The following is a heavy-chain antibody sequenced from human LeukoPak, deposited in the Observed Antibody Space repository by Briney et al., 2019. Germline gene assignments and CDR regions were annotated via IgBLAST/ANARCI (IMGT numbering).Heavy chain of an antibody. Sequence: ASVKVSCKASGYTFTGYYMHWVRQAPGQGLEWMGWINPNSGGTNYAQKFQGRVTMTRDTSISTAYMELSRLRSDDTAVYYCARAFSSGWYYWFDPWGQGTLVTVSS. CDR3: ARAFSSGWYYWFDP. J-gene: IGHJ5*02. CDR2: INPNSGGT. D-gene: IGHD6-19*01. CDR1: GYTFTGYY. V-gene: IGHV1-2*02.